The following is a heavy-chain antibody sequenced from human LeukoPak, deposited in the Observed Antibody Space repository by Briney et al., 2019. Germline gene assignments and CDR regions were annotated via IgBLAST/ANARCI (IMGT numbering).Heavy chain of an antibody. Sequence: GGSLRLSCAASGFTFSSYGMHWVRQAPGKGLEWVAVISYDGSNKYYADSVKGRFTISRDNSKNTLYLQMNSLRAEDTAVYYCAKDYKRYCSSTSCYGAFDIWGQGTMVTVSS. CDR2: ISYDGSNK. CDR3: AKDYKRYCSSTSCYGAFDI. CDR1: GFTFSSYG. J-gene: IGHJ3*02. D-gene: IGHD2-2*01. V-gene: IGHV3-30*18.